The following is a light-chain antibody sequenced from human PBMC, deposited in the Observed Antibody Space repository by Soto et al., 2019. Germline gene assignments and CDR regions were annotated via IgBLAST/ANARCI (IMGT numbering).Light chain of an antibody. CDR1: ESVTSS. V-gene: IGKV3-15*01. J-gene: IGKJ1*01. Sequence: EIVLTQSPVTLSLSXGERATLPXXASESVTSSLAWYQQKPGQPPRLLIYAASTRATDVPARFSGGGSETEFTLTISSLQSEDFAVYFCQQYNIWPLWTFGQGTKV. CDR2: AAS. CDR3: QQYNIWPLWT.